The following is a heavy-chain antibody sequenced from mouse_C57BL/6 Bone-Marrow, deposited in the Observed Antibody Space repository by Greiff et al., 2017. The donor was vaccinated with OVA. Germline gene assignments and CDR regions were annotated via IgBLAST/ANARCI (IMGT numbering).Heavy chain of an antibody. V-gene: IGHV1-81*01. J-gene: IGHJ4*01. CDR1: GYTFTSYG. Sequence: VKLQESGAELARPGASVKLSCKASGYTFTSYGISWVKQRTGQGLEWIGEIYPRSGNTYYNEKFKGKATLTADKSSSTAYMELRSLTSEDSAVYFCARILAYPYAMDYWGQGTSVTVSS. CDR2: IYPRSGNT. D-gene: IGHD2-10*01. CDR3: ARILAYPYAMDY.